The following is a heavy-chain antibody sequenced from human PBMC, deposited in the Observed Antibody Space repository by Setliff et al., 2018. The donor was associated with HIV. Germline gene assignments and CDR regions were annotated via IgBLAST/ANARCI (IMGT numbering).Heavy chain of an antibody. V-gene: IGHV3-11*04. CDR2: ISTGTTI. CDR3: ARVPYSSSWSFDY. CDR1: GFTFSDYH. Sequence: PGGSLRLSCAASGFTFSDYHMSWIRQAPGKGLEWISYISTGTTIFYADSVKGRFTISRDNAKNSLYLEMNSLRAEDTAVYYCARVPYSSSWSFDYWGQGTLVTVSS. D-gene: IGHD6-13*01. J-gene: IGHJ4*02.